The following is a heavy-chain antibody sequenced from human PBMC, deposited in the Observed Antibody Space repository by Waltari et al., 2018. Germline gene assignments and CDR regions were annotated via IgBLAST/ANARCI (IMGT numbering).Heavy chain of an antibody. V-gene: IGHV4-59*01. CDR2: LHYTGDT. Sequence: QVQPLESGPGLVKPSETQSLTCFVGDGSINSFTWAWMRQPPGEGLEWIGSLHYTGDTMYNASLKSRVTISLDRSKRHLSLKLQSVTAADTALYYCGSSGNLGLIDFWGQGTLVAVSS. D-gene: IGHD1-26*01. CDR3: GSSGNLGLIDF. J-gene: IGHJ4*02. CDR1: DGSINSFT.